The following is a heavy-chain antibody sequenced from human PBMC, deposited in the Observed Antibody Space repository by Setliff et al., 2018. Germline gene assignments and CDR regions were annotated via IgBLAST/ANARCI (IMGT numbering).Heavy chain of an antibody. Sequence: SETLSLTCNVSGGSVSSTSHYWGWIRQPPGKGMEWIGSVYYSGYTYYNPSLQSRVTISVDMSKNQFSMKLTSVTAADTAVYYCRYWSGHYNNDYWGQGTLVTVSS. D-gene: IGHD3-3*01. CDR1: GGSVSSTSHY. J-gene: IGHJ4*02. CDR2: VYYSGYT. V-gene: IGHV4-39*07. CDR3: RYWSGHYNNDY.